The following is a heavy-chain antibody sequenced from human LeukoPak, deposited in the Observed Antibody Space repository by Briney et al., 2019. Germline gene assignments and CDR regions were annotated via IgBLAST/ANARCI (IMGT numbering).Heavy chain of an antibody. CDR3: AKGLYDSSRYYNRPFDY. Sequence: PGGSLRLSCTASGFTFSDHFMSWVRQAPGKGLEWVSGITWNSGTIGYADSVKGRFTISRDNAKNSLYLQMNSLRPEDTALYYCAKGLYDSSRYYNRPFDYWGQGTLVTVSS. J-gene: IGHJ4*02. V-gene: IGHV3-9*01. D-gene: IGHD3-22*01. CDR2: ITWNSGTI. CDR1: GFTFSDHF.